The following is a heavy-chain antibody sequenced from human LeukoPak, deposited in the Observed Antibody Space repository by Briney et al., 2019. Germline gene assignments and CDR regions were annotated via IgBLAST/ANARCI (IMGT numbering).Heavy chain of an antibody. CDR1: GGTFSSYA. CDR3: ARSYCSSTSCYEGWFDP. D-gene: IGHD2-2*01. V-gene: IGHV1-69*05. J-gene: IGHJ5*02. CDR2: IIPIFGTA. Sequence: GASVKVSCKASGGTFSSYAISWVRQAPGQGLEWMGGIIPIFGTANYAQKFQGRVTITTDESTSTAYMELSSLRSEDTAVYYCARSYCSSTSCYEGWFDPWGQGTLVTVSS.